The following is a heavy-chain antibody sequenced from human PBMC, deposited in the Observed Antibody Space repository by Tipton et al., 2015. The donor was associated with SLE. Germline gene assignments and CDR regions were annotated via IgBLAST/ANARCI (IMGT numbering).Heavy chain of an antibody. Sequence: SLRLSCAASGFPFDDYAMHWVRQAPGKGLEWVSGISWNSGNIGYADSVKGRFTTSRDNAKNTLYLQMNGLRAEDTAVYYCARTMVGRPDACDIWGRGTLVTVSS. V-gene: IGHV3-9*01. CDR2: ISWNSGNI. D-gene: IGHD2-8*01. CDR3: ARTMVGRPDACDI. CDR1: GFPFDDYA. J-gene: IGHJ3*02.